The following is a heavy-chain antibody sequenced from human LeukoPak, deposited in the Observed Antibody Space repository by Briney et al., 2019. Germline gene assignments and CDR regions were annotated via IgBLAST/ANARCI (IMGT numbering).Heavy chain of an antibody. J-gene: IGHJ4*02. CDR1: GFILSDYN. CDR3: ARDLSATARAYDY. D-gene: IGHD1-26*01. Sequence: GGSLRLSCAASGFILSDYNMNWVRQAPGKGLEWVSFIAISGTYITYADSMKGRFTISRDNAKNSLYLQMNGLRAEDTAVYYCARDLSATARAYDYWGQGTLVTVSS. CDR2: IAISGTYI. V-gene: IGHV3-21*01.